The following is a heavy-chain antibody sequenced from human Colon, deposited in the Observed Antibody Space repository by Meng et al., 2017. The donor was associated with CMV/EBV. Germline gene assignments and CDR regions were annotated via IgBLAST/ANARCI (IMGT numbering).Heavy chain of an antibody. CDR1: GFTFSSKW. CDR2: INTDGSTT. J-gene: IGHJ4*02. V-gene: IGHV3-74*01. Sequence: EVQLVESGGGLVQPGGSLRLSCAASGFTFSSKWMHWVRQGPGKGLVWVSRINTDGSTTYYADSVKGRFTIPRDNAKNTLYLQMNSLRAEDTAVYYCASRDYWGQGTLVTVSS. CDR3: ASRDY.